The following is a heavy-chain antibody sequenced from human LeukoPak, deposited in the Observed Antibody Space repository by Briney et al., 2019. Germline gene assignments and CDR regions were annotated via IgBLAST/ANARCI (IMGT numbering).Heavy chain of an antibody. V-gene: IGHV4-34*01. CDR2: INHSGST. CDR3: ARGIRGSSWQDFDY. J-gene: IGHJ4*02. CDR1: GVSFSGYY. D-gene: IGHD6-13*01. Sequence: SEALSLTCAVYGVSFSGYYWSWIRQPPGKGLEWIGEINHSGSTNYNPSLKSRVTISVDTSKNQFSLKLSSVTAADTAVYYCARGIRGSSWQDFDYWGQGTLVTVSS.